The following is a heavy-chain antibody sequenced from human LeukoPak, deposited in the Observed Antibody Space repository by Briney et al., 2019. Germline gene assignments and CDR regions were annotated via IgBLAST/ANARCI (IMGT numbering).Heavy chain of an antibody. CDR2: MNPNSGNT. CDR3: CYGSGSYYKGFGYYYYMDV. V-gene: IGHV1-8*01. Sequence: GASVKVSCKASGYTFTSYDINWVRQATGQGLEWMGWMNPNSGNTGYAQKFQGRVTMTRNTSISTAYMELSSLRSEDTAVYYCCYGSGSYYKGFGYYYYMDVWGKGTTVTVSS. CDR1: GYTFTSYD. J-gene: IGHJ6*03. D-gene: IGHD3-10*01.